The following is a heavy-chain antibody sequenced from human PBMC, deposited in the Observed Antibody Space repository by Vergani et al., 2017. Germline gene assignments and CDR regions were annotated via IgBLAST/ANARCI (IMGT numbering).Heavy chain of an antibody. J-gene: IGHJ3*02. CDR1: GGTFSSYA. V-gene: IGHV1-69*01. CDR2: IIPIFGTA. D-gene: IGHD3-22*01. Sequence: QVQLVQSGAEVKKPGSSVKVSCKASGGTFSSYAISWVRPAPGQGLEWMGGIIPIFGTANYAQQFQGRVTITADESTSTAYMELSSLRSEDTAVYYCAGGRGGGRYYDSSGYRAFDIWGQGTMVTVSS. CDR3: AGGRGGGRYYDSSGYRAFDI.